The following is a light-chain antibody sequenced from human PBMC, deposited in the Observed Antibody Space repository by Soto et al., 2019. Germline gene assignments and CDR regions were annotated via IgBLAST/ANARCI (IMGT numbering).Light chain of an antibody. Sequence: IALTQSPATLSSSPGKTATLSGRASQAVNTRLAWYRHKPGQAPRLLIYLTSNRATGIPARFSGSGSGTDFTLTISSLEPEDSAVYYCHQRQSWPRTFGQGTKVDI. CDR1: QAVNTR. CDR3: HQRQSWPRT. V-gene: IGKV3-11*01. J-gene: IGKJ1*01. CDR2: LTS.